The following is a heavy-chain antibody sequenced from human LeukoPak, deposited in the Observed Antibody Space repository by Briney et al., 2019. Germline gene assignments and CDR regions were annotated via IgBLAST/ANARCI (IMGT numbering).Heavy chain of an antibody. J-gene: IGHJ4*02. CDR1: GFTFDDYA. D-gene: IGHD3-3*01. CDR3: AKGAYYDFWSGFDY. V-gene: IGHV3-9*03. Sequence: GGSLRLSCVASGFTFDDYAMHWVRQVPGKGLEWVSGVNWNGGSIGYADSVKGRFTISRDNAKSSLYLQMNSLRAEDMALYYCAKGAYYDFWSGFDYWGQGTLVTLSS. CDR2: VNWNGGSI.